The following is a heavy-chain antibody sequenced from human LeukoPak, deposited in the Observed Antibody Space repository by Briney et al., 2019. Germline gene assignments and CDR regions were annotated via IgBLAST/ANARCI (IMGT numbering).Heavy chain of an antibody. D-gene: IGHD3-9*01. V-gene: IGHV4-4*07. J-gene: IGHJ4*02. CDR1: GGSINNYY. CDR2: ISTSGGT. Sequence: SETLSLTCTVSGGSINNYYWSWIRQAAGKGLEWIGRISTSGGTKYNPSLKSRVTMSIDTSKNEFSLKVNSVTAADTAVYYCVREHDWGDFDFWGQGTLVTVSS. CDR3: VREHDWGDFDF.